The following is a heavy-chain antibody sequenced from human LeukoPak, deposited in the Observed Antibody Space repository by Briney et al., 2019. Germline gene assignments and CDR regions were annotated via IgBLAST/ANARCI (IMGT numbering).Heavy chain of an antibody. Sequence: GRSLRLSCAASGFTFSNYGMHWVRQAPGKGLEWVAVISFDRSYKYYADSVKGRFTISRDNSKNTLYLQMNSLRAEDTAVYYCAREVIAARYNWFDPWGQGTLVTVSS. CDR2: ISFDRSYK. J-gene: IGHJ5*02. CDR3: AREVIAARYNWFDP. D-gene: IGHD2-21*01. V-gene: IGHV3-30*03. CDR1: GFTFSNYG.